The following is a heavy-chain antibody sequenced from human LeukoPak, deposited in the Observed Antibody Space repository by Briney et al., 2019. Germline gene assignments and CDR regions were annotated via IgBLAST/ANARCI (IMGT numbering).Heavy chain of an antibody. CDR2: FIPILGIA. CDR1: GGTFSSYT. CDR3: AREGYGYAFDI. J-gene: IGHJ3*02. D-gene: IGHD5-12*01. V-gene: IGHV1-69*02. Sequence: ASVKVSCKASGGTFSSYTISWVRQAPGQGLEWMGRFIPILGIANYAQKFQGRVTITADKSTSTAYMELSSLRSEDTAVYYCAREGYGYAFDIWGQGTMVTVSS.